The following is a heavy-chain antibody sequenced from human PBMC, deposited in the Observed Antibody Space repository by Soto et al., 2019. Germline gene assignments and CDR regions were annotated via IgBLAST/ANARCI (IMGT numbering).Heavy chain of an antibody. Sequence: APVKVYCKASGYTFTSYGISWVRQDNGQGLEWMGWISAYNGDTNYAQNLQGRVTMTTDTSTSTAYMELRSLRSYDTSVYYCARVDTAMVMWYFDYWGQGTLVTVSS. CDR3: ARVDTAMVMWYFDY. CDR2: ISAYNGDT. V-gene: IGHV1-18*01. CDR1: GYTFTSYG. J-gene: IGHJ4*02. D-gene: IGHD5-18*01.